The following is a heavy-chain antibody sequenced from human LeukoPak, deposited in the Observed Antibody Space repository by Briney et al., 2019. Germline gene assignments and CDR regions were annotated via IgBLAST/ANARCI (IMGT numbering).Heavy chain of an antibody. D-gene: IGHD4-23*01. CDR2: ISGNDVTT. Sequence: GGSLRLSCAASGFTFSTYAMGWVRQAPGEGLRWVSSISGNDVTTYYADSVKGRFTISRDNSKNTLYLQMNSLRAEDTALYYCAKALYGGNTVWGQGTLVTVSS. V-gene: IGHV3-23*01. CDR1: GFTFSTYA. CDR3: AKALYGGNTV. J-gene: IGHJ4*02.